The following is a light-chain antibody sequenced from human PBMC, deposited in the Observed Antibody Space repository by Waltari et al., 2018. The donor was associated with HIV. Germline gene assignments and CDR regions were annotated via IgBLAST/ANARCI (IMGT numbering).Light chain of an antibody. J-gene: IGLJ3*02. CDR2: DVT. CDR3: SSYVGSSTSWL. CDR1: SDDVGYYYY. Sequence: QSALTQPASVSGSPGQFIVISCTGTSDDVGYYYYVSRYQQHPGKVPKLVIYDVTSPPSGVSNRFSGSKSGNTASLTISGLRADDEADYYCSSYVGSSTSWLFGGGTKLTV. V-gene: IGLV2-14*03.